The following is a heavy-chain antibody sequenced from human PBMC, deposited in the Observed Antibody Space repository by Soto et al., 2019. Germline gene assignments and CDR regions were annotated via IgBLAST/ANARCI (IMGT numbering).Heavy chain of an antibody. V-gene: IGHV1-18*01. CDR3: ARDPGNSFDY. CDR1: GYTFNTYF. J-gene: IGHJ4*02. CDR2: ISPHNGNT. Sequence: HVQLVQSGGELKKPGASVKVSCNTSGYTFNTYFITWVRQAPGQGLEWMGWISPHNGNTNYAEKFQGRVTMTADTITKTAYMELRNLCIDDTAVYYCARDPGNSFDYWGQGTPVTVSS.